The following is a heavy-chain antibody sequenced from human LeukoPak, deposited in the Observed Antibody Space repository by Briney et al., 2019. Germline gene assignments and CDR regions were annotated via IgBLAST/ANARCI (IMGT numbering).Heavy chain of an antibody. D-gene: IGHD1-26*01. CDR1: GFTVSSNY. CDR3: ARVRVGATYYFDY. CDR2: IYSGGST. V-gene: IGHV3-66*01. Sequence: GGSLRLSCAASGFTVSSNYMSWVRQAPGKGQEWVSVIYSGGSTYYADSVKGRFTISRDNSKNTLYLQMNSLRAEDTAVYYCARVRVGATYYFDYWGQGTLVTVSS. J-gene: IGHJ4*02.